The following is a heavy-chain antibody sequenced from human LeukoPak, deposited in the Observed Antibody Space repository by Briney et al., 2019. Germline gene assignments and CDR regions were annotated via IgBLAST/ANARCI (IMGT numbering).Heavy chain of an antibody. CDR2: ISGSGGST. CDR1: GFTFSSYA. V-gene: IGHV3-23*01. Sequence: GGSLRLSCAASGFTFSSYAMSWVRQAPGKGLEWVSAISGSGGSTYYADSVKGRFTISRDNSKNTLYLQMNSLRAEDTAVYYCATDLWFGELLPYGMDVWGQRTTDTVSS. CDR3: ATDLWFGELLPYGMDV. J-gene: IGHJ6*02. D-gene: IGHD3-10*01.